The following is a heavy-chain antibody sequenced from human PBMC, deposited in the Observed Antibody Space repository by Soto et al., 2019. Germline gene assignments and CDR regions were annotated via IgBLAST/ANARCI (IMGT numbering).Heavy chain of an antibody. J-gene: IGHJ5*02. CDR1: GGSISSYY. CDR3: ARDNFSSSWYKRWFDP. V-gene: IGHV4-59*01. D-gene: IGHD6-13*01. CDR2: IYYSGST. Sequence: SETLSLTCTVSGGSISSYYWSWIRQPPGKGLEWIGYIYYSGSTNYNPSLKSRVTISVDTSKIQFSLKLSSVTAADTAVYYCARDNFSSSWYKRWFDPWGQGTLVTVSS.